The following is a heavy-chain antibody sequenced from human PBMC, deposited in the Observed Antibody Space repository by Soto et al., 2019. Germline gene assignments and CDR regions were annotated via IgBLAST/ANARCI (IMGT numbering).Heavy chain of an antibody. CDR1: GFSFSSHW. V-gene: IGHV3-7*01. D-gene: IGHD1-7*01. CDR3: ARDGDWNWDL. Sequence: EVQLLESGGDLVQPGGSLRLSCAASGFSFSSHWMSWVRQAPGKGLEWLGNIKQDGSEKYYVDSVKGRFTISRDNAKNSLYLQMNSLRAEDTAVYYCARDGDWNWDLWGQGAPVTVSS. CDR2: IKQDGSEK. J-gene: IGHJ5*02.